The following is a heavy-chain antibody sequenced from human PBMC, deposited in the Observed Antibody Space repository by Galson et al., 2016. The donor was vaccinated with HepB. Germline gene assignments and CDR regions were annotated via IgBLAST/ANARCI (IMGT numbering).Heavy chain of an antibody. J-gene: IGHJ3*02. CDR2: IYPGDSDT. CDR3: ARRRLSGYTEPSACET. Sequence: QSGAEVKKPGESLKISCKGSGYIFNNYWIGWVRQMPGKGLEWMGIIYPGDSDTRYSPSFQGQVTISGDKSISTAYLQWSSLKASDTAIYYCARRRLSGYTEPSACETWGQGKMVTVSS. CDR1: GYIFNNYW. V-gene: IGHV5-51*01. D-gene: IGHD5-18*01.